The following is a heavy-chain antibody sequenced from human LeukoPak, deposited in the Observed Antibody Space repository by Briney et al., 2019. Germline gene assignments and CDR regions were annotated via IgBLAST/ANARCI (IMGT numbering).Heavy chain of an antibody. J-gene: IGHJ4*02. CDR1: GFTFSSYW. V-gene: IGHV3-7*01. D-gene: IGHD6-13*01. CDR3: ARDPSPGIAAAGTSAPFDY. CDR2: IKQDGSEK. Sequence: GGSLRLSCAASGFTFSSYWMSWVRQAPGKGLEWVANIKQDGSEKYYVDSVRGRFTISRDNAKNSLYLQMNSLRAEDTAVYYCARDPSPGIAAAGTSAPFDYWGQGTLVTVSS.